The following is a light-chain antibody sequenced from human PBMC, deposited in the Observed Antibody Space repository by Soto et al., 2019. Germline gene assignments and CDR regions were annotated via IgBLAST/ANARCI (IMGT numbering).Light chain of an antibody. CDR1: RSDVGAYNY. V-gene: IGLV2-14*01. CDR2: EVT. J-gene: IGLJ1*01. Sequence: QSVVTQAPSVSGSPGQSIAISCTGTRSDVGAYNYVSWYQQHPGKAPKLMISEVTNRPSGVSDRFSGSKSGNTASLTISGLQAEDEADYYCSSFTSRFTFVFGTGNKVTVL. CDR3: SSFTSRFTFV.